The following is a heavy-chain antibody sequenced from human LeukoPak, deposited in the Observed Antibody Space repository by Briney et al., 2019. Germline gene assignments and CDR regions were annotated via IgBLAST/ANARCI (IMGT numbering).Heavy chain of an antibody. CDR1: GYTFTGYY. Sequence: GASVKVSCKASGYTFTGYYMHWVRQAPGQGLEWMGWINPNSGGTNYAQKFQGRVTMTRDTSISTAYMELSRLRSDDTAVYYCARGPREKGFGVVGWFDPWGQGTLVTVSS. D-gene: IGHD3-3*01. V-gene: IGHV1-2*02. CDR2: INPNSGGT. CDR3: ARGPREKGFGVVGWFDP. J-gene: IGHJ5*02.